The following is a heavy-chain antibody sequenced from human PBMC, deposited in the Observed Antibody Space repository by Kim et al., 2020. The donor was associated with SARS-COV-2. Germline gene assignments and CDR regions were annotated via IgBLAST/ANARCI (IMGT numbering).Heavy chain of an antibody. J-gene: IGHJ4*02. D-gene: IGHD6-6*01. V-gene: IGHV4-59*01. CDR2: T. CDR3: ARDRRSYLDY. Sequence: TNYNPSLKSRVTISVDTSKNQFSLKLSSVTAADTAVYYCARDRRSYLDYWGQGTLVTVSS.